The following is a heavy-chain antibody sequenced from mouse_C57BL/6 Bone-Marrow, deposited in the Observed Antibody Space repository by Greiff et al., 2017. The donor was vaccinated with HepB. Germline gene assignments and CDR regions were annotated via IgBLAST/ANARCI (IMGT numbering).Heavy chain of an antibody. CDR2: ISSGGDYI. V-gene: IGHV5-9-1*02. D-gene: IGHD2-3*01. J-gene: IGHJ1*03. CDR3: TRDGYHHWYFDV. Sequence: EVKLMESGEGLVKPGGSLKLSCAASGFTFSSYAMSWVRQTPEKRLEWVAYISSGGDYIYYADTVKGRFTISRDNARNTLYLQMSSLKSEDTAMYYCTRDGYHHWYFDVWGTGTTVTVSS. CDR1: GFTFSSYA.